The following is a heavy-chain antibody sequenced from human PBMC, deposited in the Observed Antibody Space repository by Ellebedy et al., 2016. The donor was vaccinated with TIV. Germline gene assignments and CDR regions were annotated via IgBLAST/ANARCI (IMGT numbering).Heavy chain of an antibody. CDR1: GFTVSSNY. CDR2: IYSGGST. D-gene: IGHD6-19*01. Sequence: GGSLRLSCAVSGFTVSSNYMSWVRQAPGKGLEWVSVIYSGGSTYYADSVKGRFTISRDNSKNTLYLQMNSLRAEDTAVYYCARDRGYSSGWDAFDIWGQGTMVTVSS. CDR3: ARDRGYSSGWDAFDI. J-gene: IGHJ3*02. V-gene: IGHV3-66*01.